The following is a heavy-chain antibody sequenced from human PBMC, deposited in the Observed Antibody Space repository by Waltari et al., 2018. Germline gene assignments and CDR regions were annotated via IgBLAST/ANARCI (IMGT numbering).Heavy chain of an antibody. Sequence: VQLLDSGGGWVKPGASLRLPCAASCFNFTNYVLHGSHPAPGTGVEWFSVISAGGDIIQYSDSVNGRFTISRDNSNNMLYLHMNGLRAEDTAVYYCAKYCLMGATRAFDYWGQGVLVTVSS. V-gene: IGHV3-23*01. D-gene: IGHD1-26*01. CDR1: CFNFTNYV. CDR3: AKYCLMGATRAFDY. CDR2: ISAGGDII. J-gene: IGHJ4*02.